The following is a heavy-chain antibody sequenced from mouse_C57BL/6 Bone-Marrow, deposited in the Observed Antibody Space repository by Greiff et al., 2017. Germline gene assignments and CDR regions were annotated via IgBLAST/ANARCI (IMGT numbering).Heavy chain of an antibody. V-gene: IGHV1-55*01. J-gene: IGHJ2*01. D-gene: IGHD4-1*01. CDR3: ARSGLLGRSFDY. Sequence: QVQLQQPGAELVKPGASVKMSCKASGYTFTSYWITWVKQRPGQGLEWIGDIYPTSGRTNYNEKFKSKAILTVATSSNTAYMQLSSQTSEDSAVFYCARSGLLGRSFDYWGQDTTLTGSS. CDR2: IYPTSGRT. CDR1: GYTFTSYW.